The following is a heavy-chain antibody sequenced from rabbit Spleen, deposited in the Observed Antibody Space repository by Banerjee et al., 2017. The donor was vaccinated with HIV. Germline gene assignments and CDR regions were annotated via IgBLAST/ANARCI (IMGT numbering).Heavy chain of an antibody. CDR1: GFSFSSSYY. Sequence: QEQLVESGGGLVQPEGSLTLTCTASGFSFSSSYYMCWVRQAPGKGLEWIGCIYTGYGSTYYASWAKGRFTISKTSSTTVTLQMTSLTVADTATYFCARDTGSSFSSYGMDLWGPGTLVTVS. V-gene: IGHV1S45*01. CDR2: IYTGYGST. CDR3: ARDTGSSFSSYGMDL. D-gene: IGHD8-1*01. J-gene: IGHJ6*01.